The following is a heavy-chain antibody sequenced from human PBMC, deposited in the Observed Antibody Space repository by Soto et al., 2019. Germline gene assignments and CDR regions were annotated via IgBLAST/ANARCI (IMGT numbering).Heavy chain of an antibody. Sequence: PRGSLRISCAASGFTLSIYAMHPVRQAPRKGLEWVAVISYDGSNKDYADSVKGRFTISRDNSKNTLYLQMNSLRAEDTAVYYCAKDMGRLQSGYYYYGMDVWGQGTTVTGSS. CDR2: ISYDGSNK. D-gene: IGHD4-4*01. V-gene: IGHV3-30*18. CDR3: AKDMGRLQSGYYYYGMDV. CDR1: GFTLSIYA. J-gene: IGHJ6*02.